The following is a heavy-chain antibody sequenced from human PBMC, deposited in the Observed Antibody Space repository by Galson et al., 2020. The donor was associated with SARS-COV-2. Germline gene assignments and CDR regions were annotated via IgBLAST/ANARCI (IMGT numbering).Heavy chain of an antibody. CDR1: GFTFSSEW. CDR3: ARDREQWLPGGMGV. CDR2: IKQDGSEK. Sequence: GESLKISCAASGFTFSSEWMSWVRQAPGKGLEWVANIKQDGSEKYYVDSVKGRVTISRDNAKNSLYLQMNSLRAEDTAVYYCARDREQWLPGGMGVWGQGTTVTVSS. J-gene: IGHJ6*02. D-gene: IGHD6-19*01. V-gene: IGHV3-7*01.